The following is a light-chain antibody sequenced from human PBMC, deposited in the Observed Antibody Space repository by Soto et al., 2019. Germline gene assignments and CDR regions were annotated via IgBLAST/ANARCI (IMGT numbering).Light chain of an antibody. J-gene: IGLJ1*01. CDR3: SSYTSSSTLYV. CDR1: SGDVGGYNY. V-gene: IGLV2-14*01. Sequence: QSALTRPASVSGSPGQSISISCTGTSGDVGGYNYVSWYQQHPGKAPKLMIYDVSNRPSGVSNRFSGSKSGNTASLTISGLQAEDEADYYCSSYTSSSTLYVFGTGTKVTVL. CDR2: DVS.